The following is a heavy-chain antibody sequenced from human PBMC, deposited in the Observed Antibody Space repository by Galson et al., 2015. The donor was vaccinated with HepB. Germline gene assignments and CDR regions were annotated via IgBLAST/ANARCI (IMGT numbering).Heavy chain of an antibody. Sequence: CKASGGTFSSYAISWVRQAPGQGLEWMGGIIPIFGTANYAQKFQGRVTITADESTSTAYMELSSLRSEDTAVHYCARPHPRDGYKQPARYYYGMDVWGQGTTVTVSS. V-gene: IGHV1-69*01. D-gene: IGHD5-24*01. J-gene: IGHJ6*02. CDR1: GGTFSSYA. CDR2: IIPIFGTA. CDR3: ARPHPRDGYKQPARYYYGMDV.